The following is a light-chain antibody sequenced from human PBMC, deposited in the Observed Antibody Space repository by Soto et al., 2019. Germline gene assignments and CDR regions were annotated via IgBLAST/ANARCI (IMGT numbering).Light chain of an antibody. Sequence: DIQMTQSPSTLSASVGDRVTITCRASQSVSSWVAWYHLKPGKXPXXLIYKASTLKSGVPSRFSGNGSGTEFTLTISSLQPDDFATDDCQQYNSYSTFGQGTKVDIK. CDR2: KAS. CDR3: QQYNSYST. V-gene: IGKV1-5*03. CDR1: QSVSSW. J-gene: IGKJ1*01.